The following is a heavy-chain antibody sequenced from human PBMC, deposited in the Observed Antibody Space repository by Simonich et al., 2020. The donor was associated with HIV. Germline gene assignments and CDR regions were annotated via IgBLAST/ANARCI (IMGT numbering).Heavy chain of an antibody. CDR3: ARGGWELYGGAFDI. D-gene: IGHD1-26*01. V-gene: IGHV3-33*01. CDR2: RGYDGSNK. Sequence: QVQLVESGGGVVQPGRSLRLSCAASGFTFDSYGMHWARQAPGKGLEWVAGRGYDGSNKYIANSVKCRFTISSDNSKNTLSLQMKSLRAEDTAFYYCARGGWELYGGAFDIWGQGTMVTVSS. CDR1: GFTFDSYG. J-gene: IGHJ3*02.